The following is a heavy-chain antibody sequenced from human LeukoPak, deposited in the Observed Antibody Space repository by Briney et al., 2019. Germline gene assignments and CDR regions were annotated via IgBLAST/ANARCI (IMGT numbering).Heavy chain of an antibody. D-gene: IGHD2-2*03. J-gene: IGHJ4*02. V-gene: IGHV3-30*18. CDR1: GFTFSSYG. CDR2: ISYDGSNK. Sequence: QPGGSLRLSCAASGFTFSSYGMHWVRQAPVKGLEWVAVISYDGSNKYYADSVKGRFTISRDNSKNTLYLQMNSLRAEDTAVYYCAKDPTYLDIVVVPAAIDYWGQGTLVTVSS. CDR3: AKDPTYLDIVVVPAAIDY.